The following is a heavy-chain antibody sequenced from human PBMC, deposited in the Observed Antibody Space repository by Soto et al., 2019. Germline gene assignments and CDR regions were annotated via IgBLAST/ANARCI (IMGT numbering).Heavy chain of an antibody. D-gene: IGHD2-21*01. CDR3: AKPSPNSYILDRDAVHV. V-gene: IGHV3-23*01. Sequence: EVLLLESGGGQVQPGGSLRLSCAGSGFTFSGYAISWVRQARGKGLEWVPTVSASGGSTYYADSVKSRFTICRQNPENTLFLQRNSLRADHPAVDFCAKPSPNSYILDRDAVHVWGQGTMVTVAS. CDR2: VSASGGST. J-gene: IGHJ3*01. CDR1: GFTFSGYA.